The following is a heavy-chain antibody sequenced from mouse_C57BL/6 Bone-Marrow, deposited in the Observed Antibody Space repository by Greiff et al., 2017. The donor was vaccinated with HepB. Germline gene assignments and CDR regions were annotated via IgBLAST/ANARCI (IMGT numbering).Heavy chain of an antibody. CDR2: IRNKANGYTT. CDR1: GFTFTDYY. D-gene: IGHD2-5*01. CDR3: ARTYYSNLYAMDY. V-gene: IGHV7-3*01. Sequence: EVKLQESGGGLVQPGGSLSLSCAASGFTFTDYYMSWVRQPPGKALEWLGFIRNKANGYTTEYSASVKGRFTISRDNSQSILYLQMNALRAEDSATYYCARTYYSNLYAMDYWGQGTSVTVSS. J-gene: IGHJ4*01.